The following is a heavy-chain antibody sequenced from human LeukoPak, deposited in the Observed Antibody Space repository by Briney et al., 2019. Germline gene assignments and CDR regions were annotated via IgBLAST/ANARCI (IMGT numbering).Heavy chain of an antibody. CDR1: GGSISSYY. CDR2: IYYSGST. J-gene: IGHJ4*02. D-gene: IGHD5-12*01. CDR3: ARDSGYDGNYFDY. V-gene: IGHV4-59*12. Sequence: PSETLSLTCTVSGGSISSYYWSWIRQPPGKGLEWIGYIYYSGSTNYNPSLKSRVTMSVDTSKNQFSLKLSSVTAADTAVYYCARDSGYDGNYFDYWGQGTLVTVSS.